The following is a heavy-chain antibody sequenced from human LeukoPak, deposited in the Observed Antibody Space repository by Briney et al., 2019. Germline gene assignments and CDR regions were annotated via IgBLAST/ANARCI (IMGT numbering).Heavy chain of an antibody. V-gene: IGHV3-72*01. CDR2: SKTTKPNSCTT. CDR3: VRVVTTGSGWYNFDN. Sequence: GGSLRLSCAASGFTFSSYWMHWVRQAPGKGLEWVGRSKTTKPNSCTTQYAASVKGRFTISRDDSKNSLYLQLNSLKTEDTAVYYCVRVVTTGSGWYNFDNWGQGTLVTVSS. CDR1: GFTFSSYW. J-gene: IGHJ4*02. D-gene: IGHD6-13*01.